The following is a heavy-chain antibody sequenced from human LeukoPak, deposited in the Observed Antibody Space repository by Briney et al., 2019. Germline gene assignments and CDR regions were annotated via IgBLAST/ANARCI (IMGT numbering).Heavy chain of an antibody. D-gene: IGHD4/OR15-4a*01. V-gene: IGHV3-23*01. J-gene: IGHJ4*02. CDR3: AKGGAAPFDE. CDR1: GFTFSSYA. Sequence: GGSLRLSCAASGFTFSSYAMSWVRQAPGKGLEWVSDISGSGGSTYYADSVKGRFTNSRDNSKNTLYLQMNSLRAEDTAVYYCAKGGAAPFDECGQGTLVTVCS. CDR2: ISGSGGST.